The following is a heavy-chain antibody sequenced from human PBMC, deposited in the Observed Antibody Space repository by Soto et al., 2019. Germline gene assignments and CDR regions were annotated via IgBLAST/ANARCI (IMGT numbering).Heavy chain of an antibody. CDR2: IVVGSGNT. CDR1: GFTFTISA. D-gene: IGHD6-19*01. V-gene: IGHV1-58*01. J-gene: IGHJ4*02. Sequence: SVKVSCKASGFTFTISAVQWVRQTRGQRLEWIGWIVVGSGNTNYAQKFQDRVTITGDMSTSTAYMELSSLRSEDTAVYYCAIATRIAVAVDFDYWGQGTLVTVSS. CDR3: AIATRIAVAVDFDY.